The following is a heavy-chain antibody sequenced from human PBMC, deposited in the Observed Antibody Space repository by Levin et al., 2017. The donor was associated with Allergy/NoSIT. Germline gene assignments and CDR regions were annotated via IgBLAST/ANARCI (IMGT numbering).Heavy chain of an antibody. V-gene: IGHV4-39*01. CDR1: GGSISSSSYY. CDR2: IYYSGST. J-gene: IGHJ4*02. CDR3: ARQAHSYFDY. Sequence: SETLSLTCTVSGGSISSSSYYWGWIRQPPGKGLEWIGSIYYSGSTYYNPSLKSRVTISVDTSKNQFSLKLSSVTAADTAVYYCARQAHSYFDYWGQGTLVTVSS.